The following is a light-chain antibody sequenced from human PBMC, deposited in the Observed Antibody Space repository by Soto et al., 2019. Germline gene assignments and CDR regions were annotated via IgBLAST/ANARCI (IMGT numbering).Light chain of an antibody. J-gene: IGKJ1*01. Sequence: DIQMTQSPSTLSAFVGDRVTISCRASRHISSWMAWYQQKPGKAPKLLIYAASSLQSGVPSRFSGSGSGTDFTLTISSLLPDDFATYFCQQYKSYFRTFGQGTKVDIK. CDR2: AAS. CDR1: RHISSW. CDR3: QQYKSYFRT. V-gene: IGKV1-5*01.